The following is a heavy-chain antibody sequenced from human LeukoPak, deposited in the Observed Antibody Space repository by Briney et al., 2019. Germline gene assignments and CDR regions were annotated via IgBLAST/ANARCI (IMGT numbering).Heavy chain of an antibody. V-gene: IGHV4-38-2*02. CDR3: ARDGSYDSSGYYQEGFDP. CDR1: GYSISSGYY. J-gene: IGHJ5*02. Sequence: SETLSLTCTVSGYSISSGYYWGWIRQPPGKGLEWIGSIYHSGSTYYNPSLKSRVTISVDTSKNQFSLKLSSVTAADTAVYYCARDGSYDSSGYYQEGFDPWGQGTLVTVSS. CDR2: IYHSGST. D-gene: IGHD3-22*01.